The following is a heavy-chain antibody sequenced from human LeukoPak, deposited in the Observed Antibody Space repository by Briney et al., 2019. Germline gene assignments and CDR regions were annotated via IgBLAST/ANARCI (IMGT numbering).Heavy chain of an antibody. D-gene: IGHD2-21*02. V-gene: IGHV3-23*01. Sequence: RGSLRLSCAASGFTFSSYAMSWVRQTPGKGLEWVSTISPSGGSTYYADSVKGLFTISRDNSKNTLYLQMNSLRAEDTAVYHCAKTLRGGDWYFDYWGQGTLVTVSS. CDR3: AKTLRGGDWYFDY. J-gene: IGHJ4*02. CDR1: GFTFSSYA. CDR2: ISPSGGST.